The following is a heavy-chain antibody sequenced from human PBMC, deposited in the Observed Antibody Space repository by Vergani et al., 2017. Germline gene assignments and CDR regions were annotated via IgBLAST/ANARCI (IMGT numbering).Heavy chain of an antibody. CDR1: GYTFSTYG. Sequence: QVQLVQSGAEVKKPGASVKVSCKASGYTFSTYGISWVRQAPGQGLEWMGWISAYNGNTNYPEKFQGRLTMTTDTSTRTAYMELRSLRSDDTAVYYCARAKRGRIAVSAADTWGQGTLVTVSS. V-gene: IGHV1-18*01. CDR2: ISAYNGNT. CDR3: ARAKRGRIAVSAADT. D-gene: IGHD6-19*01. J-gene: IGHJ5*02.